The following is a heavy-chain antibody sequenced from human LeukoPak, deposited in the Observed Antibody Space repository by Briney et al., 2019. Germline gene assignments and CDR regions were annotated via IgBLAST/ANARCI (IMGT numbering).Heavy chain of an antibody. CDR1: GFTFSSYE. V-gene: IGHV3-48*03. CDR2: ISSSGSTI. CDR3: ASTAKYYYDSSGYLEYFQH. D-gene: IGHD3-22*01. Sequence: GGSLRLSCAASGFTFSSYEMNWVRQAPGKGLEWVSYISSSGSTIYYADSVKGRFTISRDNAKNSLYLQMNSLRAEDTALYYCASTAKYYYDSSGYLEYFQHWGQGTLVTVSS. J-gene: IGHJ1*01.